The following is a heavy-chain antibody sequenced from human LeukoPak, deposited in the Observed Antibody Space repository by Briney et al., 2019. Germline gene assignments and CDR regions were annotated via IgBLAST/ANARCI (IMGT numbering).Heavy chain of an antibody. J-gene: IGHJ4*02. CDR1: GFTFSDFW. CDR2: INQDGSEK. V-gene: IGHV3-7*04. D-gene: IGHD2-2*02. CDR3: ARDRYRNDLEY. Sequence: GGSLRLSCEASGFTFSDFWMNWVRQAPGKGLEWLSNINQDGSEKHYVDSVKGRFTISRDNAKKSLYLQMNSLRAEDTAVYYCARDRYRNDLEYWGQGTLVTVSS.